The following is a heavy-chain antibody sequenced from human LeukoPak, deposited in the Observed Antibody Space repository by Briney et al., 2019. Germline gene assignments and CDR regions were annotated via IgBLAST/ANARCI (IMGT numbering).Heavy chain of an antibody. CDR3: ARGGYYNILTGFRSRFLGFDY. CDR1: GFTFSGSS. CDR2: IRSKADSYAT. D-gene: IGHD3-9*01. J-gene: IGHJ4*02. V-gene: IGHV3-73*01. Sequence: GGSLRLSCAASGFTFSGSSMHWVRQASGKGLEWVGRIRSKADSYATAYAESVKGRFTISRDNSKNTVYLQMHSLKTEDTAVYYCARGGYYNILTGFRSRFLGFDYWGQGTLVTVSS.